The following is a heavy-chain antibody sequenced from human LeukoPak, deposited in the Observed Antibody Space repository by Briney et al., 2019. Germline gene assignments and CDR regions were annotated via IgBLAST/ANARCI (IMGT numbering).Heavy chain of an antibody. Sequence: GGSLRLSCAASGFTVSSNHMSWVRQAPGKGLEWVSVIYSGGSTYYADSVKGRFTISRDNSKNTLYLQMNSLRAEDTAVYYCARALSSWDYYFDYWGQGTLVTVSS. CDR1: GFTVSSNH. CDR3: ARALSSWDYYFDY. J-gene: IGHJ4*02. CDR2: IYSGGST. D-gene: IGHD6-13*01. V-gene: IGHV3-53*01.